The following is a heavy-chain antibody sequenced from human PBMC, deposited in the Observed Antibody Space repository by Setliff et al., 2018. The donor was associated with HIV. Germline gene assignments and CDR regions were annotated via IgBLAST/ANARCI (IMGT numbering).Heavy chain of an antibody. J-gene: IGHJ3*02. CDR2: IYHSGIT. Sequence: SETLSLTCNVSGGSISISSYYWGWIRQPPGKGLEWLGRIYHSGITYYNASLKSRVSISVDTSKNQFSVKLNSVTAADTAVYYCSRSISLLRGPLGDVFDIWGQGTMVTVSS. CDR1: GGSISISSYY. D-gene: IGHD3-10*01. CDR3: SRSISLLRGPLGDVFDI. V-gene: IGHV4-39*01.